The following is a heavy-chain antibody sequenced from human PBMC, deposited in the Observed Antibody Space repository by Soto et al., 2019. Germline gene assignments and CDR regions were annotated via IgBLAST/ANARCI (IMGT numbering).Heavy chain of an antibody. CDR1: GGSFSGYS. V-gene: IGHV4-34*01. CDR2: INHTGST. J-gene: IGHJ4*02. Sequence: SETLSLTCAVYGGSFSGYSCTWIRQPPGTGLEWIGEINHTGSTNYNPSLKSRVTISVDTSENQFSLKLTSVTAADTAVYYCARDKLPGLFDYWGQGTLVTVSS. CDR3: ARDKLPGLFDY.